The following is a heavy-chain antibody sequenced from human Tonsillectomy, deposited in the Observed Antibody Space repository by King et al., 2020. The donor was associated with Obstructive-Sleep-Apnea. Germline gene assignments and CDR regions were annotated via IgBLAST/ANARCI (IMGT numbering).Heavy chain of an antibody. J-gene: IGHJ4*02. D-gene: IGHD2-21*02. CDR1: GYSFTSYG. V-gene: IGHV1-18*04. CDR3: ARTPQDMVVVTGPDTQIDY. Sequence: QLVQSGGEVKKPGASVKVSCKASGYSFTSYGFSWVRQAPGQGLEWMGWINTYNGNRKYAQNLQGRVIMTTDISTTTAYMELRSLRSDDTAVYYCARTPQDMVVVTGPDTQIDYWGQGTLVTVSS. CDR2: INTYNGNR.